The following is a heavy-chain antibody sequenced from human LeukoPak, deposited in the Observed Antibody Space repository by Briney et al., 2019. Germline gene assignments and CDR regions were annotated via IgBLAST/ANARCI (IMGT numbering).Heavy chain of an antibody. CDR2: ISSSGSTI. V-gene: IGHV3-11*04. D-gene: IGHD2-15*01. CDR1: GFTFSDYY. J-gene: IGHJ4*02. Sequence: GGSLRLSCAASGFTFSDYYMSWIRQAPGKGLEWASYISSSGSTIYYADSVKGRFTISRDNAKNSLYLQMNSLRAEDTAVYYCASLARYCSGGSCYLDYWGQGTLVTVSS. CDR3: ASLARYCSGGSCYLDY.